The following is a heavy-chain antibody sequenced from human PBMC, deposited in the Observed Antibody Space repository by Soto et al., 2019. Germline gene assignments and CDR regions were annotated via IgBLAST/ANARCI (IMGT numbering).Heavy chain of an antibody. CDR3: AKDKDSSGWYFDY. CDR2: ISYDGSNK. D-gene: IGHD6-19*01. J-gene: IGHJ4*02. CDR1: GFTFSSYG. Sequence: PGGSLRLSCXASGFTFSSYGMHWVRQAPGKGLEWVAVISYDGSNKYYADSVKGRFTISRDNSKNTLYLQMNSLRAEDTAVYYCAKDKDSSGWYFDYWGQGTLVTVSS. V-gene: IGHV3-30*18.